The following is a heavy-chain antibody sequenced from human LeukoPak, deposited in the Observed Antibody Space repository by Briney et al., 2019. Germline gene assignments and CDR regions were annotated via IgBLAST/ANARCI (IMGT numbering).Heavy chain of an antibody. V-gene: IGHV4-34*01. CDR2: INHSGST. CDR1: GGSFIGFH. Sequence: PSETLSLTCAVYGGSFIGFHWNWIRQPPGKGLEWIGDINHSGSTNYNPSLTSRVTISVDPSKNQFSLNLSSVTAADTAVYYCARDRGDYGDWRYAFDIWGQGTMVTVSS. D-gene: IGHD4-17*01. J-gene: IGHJ3*02. CDR3: ARDRGDYGDWRYAFDI.